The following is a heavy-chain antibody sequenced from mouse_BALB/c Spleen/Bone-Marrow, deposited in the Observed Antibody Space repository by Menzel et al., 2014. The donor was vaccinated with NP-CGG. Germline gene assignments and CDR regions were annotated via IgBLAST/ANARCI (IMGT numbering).Heavy chain of an antibody. CDR2: IDPANGNT. CDR3: VSYKSGWYFDV. D-gene: IGHD1-3*01. V-gene: IGHV14-3*02. J-gene: IGHJ1*01. Sequence: VQLQQSGAELVKPGASVKLSCTASGFNIKDTYMHWVKQRPEQGLEWIGRIDPANGNTKYDPKFQGKATITADTSSNPARLQLSSLTSEDTAVYYCVSYKSGWYFDVWGGGTTVTVSS. CDR1: GFNIKDTY.